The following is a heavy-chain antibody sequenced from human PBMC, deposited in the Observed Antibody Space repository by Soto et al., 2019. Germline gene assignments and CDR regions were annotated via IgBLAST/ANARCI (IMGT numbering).Heavy chain of an antibody. CDR1: GFTFDDYA. CDR3: AKALFHPAGYYFDY. D-gene: IGHD2-21*01. V-gene: IGHV3-9*01. Sequence: SLRLSCAASGFTFDDYAMHWVRQAPGKGLEWVSGISWNSGSIGYADSVKGRFTISRDNAKNSLYLQMNSLRAEDTALYYCAKALFHPAGYYFDYWGQGTLVTVSS. J-gene: IGHJ4*02. CDR2: ISWNSGSI.